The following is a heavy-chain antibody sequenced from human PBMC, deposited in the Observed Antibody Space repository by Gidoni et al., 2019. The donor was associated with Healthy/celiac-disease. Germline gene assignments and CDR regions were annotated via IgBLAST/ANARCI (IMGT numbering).Heavy chain of an antibody. CDR3: AKDSDSVITTYAFDI. D-gene: IGHD3-22*01. CDR1: GFTFDAYT. CDR2: ISWDGGST. Sequence: EVQLVESGGVVVQPGGSLRLSCAASGFTFDAYTMHWVRQAPGKGLEWVSLISWDGGSTYYADSVKGRFTISRDNSKNSLYLQMNSLRTEDTALYYCAKDSDSVITTYAFDIWGQGTMVTVSS. V-gene: IGHV3-43*01. J-gene: IGHJ3*02.